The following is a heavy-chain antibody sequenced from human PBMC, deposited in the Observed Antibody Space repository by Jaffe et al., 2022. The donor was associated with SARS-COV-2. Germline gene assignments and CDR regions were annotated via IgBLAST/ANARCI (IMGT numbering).Heavy chain of an antibody. CDR2: IYSGGST. D-gene: IGHD3-22*01. CDR3: AREENYYDSSGYNFYYFDY. CDR1: GFTVSSNY. Sequence: EVQLVESGGGLIQPGGSLRLSCAASGFTVSSNYMSWVRQAPGKGLEWVSVIYSGGSTYYADSVKGRFTISRDNSKNTLYLQMNSLRAEDTAVYYCAREENYYDSSGYNFYYFDYWGQGTLVTVSS. V-gene: IGHV3-53*01. J-gene: IGHJ4*02.